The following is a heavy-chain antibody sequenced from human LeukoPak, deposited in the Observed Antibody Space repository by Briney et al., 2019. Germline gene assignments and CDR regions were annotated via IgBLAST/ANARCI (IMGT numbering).Heavy chain of an antibody. CDR1: GFPFSNYW. V-gene: IGHV3-7*01. Sequence: GGSLRLSCTASGFPFSNYWMSWVRLAPGEGLEWVASIKEDGSDKYYVDSVKGRFTISRDNAKNSLYLQMNGLRAEDTAVYYCARDTYRFYDYWGQGTLVTVSS. CDR2: IKEDGSDK. CDR3: ARDTYRFYDY. J-gene: IGHJ4*02.